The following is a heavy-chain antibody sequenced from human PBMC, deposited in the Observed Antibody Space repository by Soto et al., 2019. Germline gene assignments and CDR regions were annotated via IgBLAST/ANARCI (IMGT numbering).Heavy chain of an antibody. V-gene: IGHV4-4*07. CDR1: GASITGICY. J-gene: IGHJ4*02. CDR2: FSLSGTT. Sequence: SDTLSLNWTVSGASITGICYWSLIRQPALKGLEWIGRFSLSGTTNYNPSLRSRVTMSADVSKNQFSLRLTSVTAADTALYYCARGMTPPGAPAWYYFDSWGQGNLVTGPS. D-gene: IGHD2-8*02. CDR3: ARGMTPPGAPAWYYFDS.